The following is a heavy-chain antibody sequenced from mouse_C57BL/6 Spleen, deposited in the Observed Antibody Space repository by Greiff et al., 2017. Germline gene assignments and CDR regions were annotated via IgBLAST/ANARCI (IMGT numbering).Heavy chain of an antibody. V-gene: IGHV1-69*01. CDR1: GYTFTSYW. Sequence: QVQLQQPGAELVMPGASVKLSCKASGYTFTSYWMHWVKQRPGQGLEWIGEIDPSDSYTNYTQKFKGKSTLTVDKSSSTAYMQLSSLTSEDSAVYYCARGAGYLYYFDYWGQGTTLTVSS. CDR3: ARGAGYLYYFDY. D-gene: IGHD2-2*01. J-gene: IGHJ2*01. CDR2: IDPSDSYT.